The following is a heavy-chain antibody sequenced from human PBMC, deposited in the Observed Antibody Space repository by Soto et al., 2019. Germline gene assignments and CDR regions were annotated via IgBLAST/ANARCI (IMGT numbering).Heavy chain of an antibody. J-gene: IGHJ6*02. CDR3: ARDIVVVVAATLRYYYYYGMDV. Sequence: ASVKVSCQTSGYTFTSYGISWVRQAPGQGLEWMGWISAYNGNTNYAQKLQGRVTMTTDTSTSTAYMELRSLRSDDTAVYYCARDIVVVVAATLRYYYYYGMDVWGQGTTVTVSS. CDR2: ISAYNGNT. D-gene: IGHD2-15*01. CDR1: GYTFTSYG. V-gene: IGHV1-18*01.